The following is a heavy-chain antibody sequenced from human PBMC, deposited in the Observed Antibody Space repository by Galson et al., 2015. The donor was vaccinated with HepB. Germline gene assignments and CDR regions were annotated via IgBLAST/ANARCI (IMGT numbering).Heavy chain of an antibody. J-gene: IGHJ6*02. Sequence: SLRLSCAASGFTFSSYEMNWVRQAPGKGLQWISYIGSSGSAIYSADSVKGRFTISRDNAKNSLYLQMNSLRAEDTAVYYCARAGFKYLETPGATGYYYYNAMDVWGQGTTVTVSS. V-gene: IGHV3-48*03. CDR2: IGSSGSAI. CDR3: ARAGFKYLETPGATGYYYYNAMDV. D-gene: IGHD1-26*01. CDR1: GFTFSSYE.